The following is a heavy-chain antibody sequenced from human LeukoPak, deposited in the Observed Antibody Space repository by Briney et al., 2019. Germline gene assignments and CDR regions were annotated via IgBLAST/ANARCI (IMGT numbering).Heavy chain of an antibody. Sequence: GASVKVSCKTSGGTFSSDIISWVRQAPGQGLEWMGEIIPIFSTTNYAQKFQGRVTMTRDMSTSTVYMELSSLRSEDTAVYYCARVAAAGSGRDWFDPWGQGTLVTVSS. J-gene: IGHJ5*02. CDR1: GGTFSSDI. D-gene: IGHD6-13*01. CDR2: IIPIFSTT. CDR3: ARVAAAGSGRDWFDP. V-gene: IGHV1-69*05.